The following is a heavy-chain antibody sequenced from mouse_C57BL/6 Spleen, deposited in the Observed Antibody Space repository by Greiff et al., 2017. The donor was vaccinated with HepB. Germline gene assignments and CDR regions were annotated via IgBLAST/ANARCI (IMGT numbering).Heavy chain of an antibody. CDR2: IYPRSGNT. D-gene: IGHD1-1*01. V-gene: IGHV1-81*01. CDR1: GYTFTSYG. Sequence: QVQLKESGAELARPGASVKLSCKASGYTFTSYGISWVKQRTGQGLEWIGEIYPRSGNTYYNEKFKGKATLTADKSSSTAYMELRSLTSEDSAVYFCARQGYYYGSSYPAWFAYWGQGTLVTVSA. J-gene: IGHJ3*01. CDR3: ARQGYYYGSSYPAWFAY.